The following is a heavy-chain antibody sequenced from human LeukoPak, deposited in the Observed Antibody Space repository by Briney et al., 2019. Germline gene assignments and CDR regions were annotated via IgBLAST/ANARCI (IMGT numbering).Heavy chain of an antibody. CDR2: ISGSGDKT. Sequence: GGSLRLSCAASGFSLSTYALSWVRQAPGGGLEGVAAISGSGDKTYHADSVKARFTISKDNSENRLSLQMNSLRAEDTAVYFCAKDTTAWWYHRAYMNVWGKGTTVTVSS. J-gene: IGHJ6*03. CDR1: GFSLSTYA. D-gene: IGHD2-15*01. CDR3: AKDTTAWWYHRAYMNV. V-gene: IGHV3-23*01.